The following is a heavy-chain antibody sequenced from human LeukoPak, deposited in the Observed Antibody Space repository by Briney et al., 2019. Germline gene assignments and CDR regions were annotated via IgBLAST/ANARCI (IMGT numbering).Heavy chain of an antibody. V-gene: IGHV3-23*01. Sequence: GGSLRLSCAASGFTFSRYAMSWVRQAPGKGLEWVSAISGSGGSTYYADSVKGRFTISRDNSKNTLYLQMNSLRAEDTAVYYCAKDFTRVTMVRAVANGYWGQGTLVTVSS. D-gene: IGHD3-10*01. CDR1: GFTFSRYA. CDR3: AKDFTRVTMVRAVANGY. J-gene: IGHJ4*02. CDR2: ISGSGGST.